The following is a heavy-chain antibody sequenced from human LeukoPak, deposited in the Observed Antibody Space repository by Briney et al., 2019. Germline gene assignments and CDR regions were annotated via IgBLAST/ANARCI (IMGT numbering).Heavy chain of an antibody. CDR2: IYYTGST. CDR3: ARAPHWRLGGGFDP. Sequence: SETLSLTCTVSGGSISTYYWSWIRQPPGKGLEWIGYIYYTGSTNYNPSLKSRVTTSVDTSKNQFSLKLSSVTAEDTAVYYCARAPHWRLGGGFDPWGQGTLVTVSS. J-gene: IGHJ5*02. D-gene: IGHD3-16*01. V-gene: IGHV4-59*01. CDR1: GGSISTYY.